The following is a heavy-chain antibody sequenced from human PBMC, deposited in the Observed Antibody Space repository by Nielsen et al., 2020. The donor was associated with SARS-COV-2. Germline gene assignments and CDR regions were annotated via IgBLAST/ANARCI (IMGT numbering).Heavy chain of an antibody. V-gene: IGHV3-30*19. CDR1: GFTFSSYG. D-gene: IGHD6-19*01. Sequence: GESLKISCAASGFTFSSYGMHWVRQAPGKGLEWVAVIWYDGSNKYYADSVKGRFTISRDNSKNTLYLQMNSLRAEDTAVYYCARVAGRPIDYWGQGTLVTVSS. J-gene: IGHJ4*02. CDR2: IWYDGSNK. CDR3: ARVAGRPIDY.